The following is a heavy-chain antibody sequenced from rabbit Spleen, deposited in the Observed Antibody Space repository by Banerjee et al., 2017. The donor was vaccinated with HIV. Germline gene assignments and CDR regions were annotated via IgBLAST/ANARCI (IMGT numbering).Heavy chain of an antibody. V-gene: IGHV1S7*01. J-gene: IGHJ4*01. CDR3: ARGGYGGAVSAYYFHL. CDR1: GFTLSSYY. Sequence: QLVESGGGLVKPGGSLKLSCKASGFTLSSYYMNWVRQAPGKGLEWIGYIDPVFGITYYANWVNGRFSISRENAQNTVFLQMTSLTAADTATYFCARGGYGGAVSAYYFHLWGQGTLVTVS. CDR2: IDPVFGIT. D-gene: IGHD4-2*01.